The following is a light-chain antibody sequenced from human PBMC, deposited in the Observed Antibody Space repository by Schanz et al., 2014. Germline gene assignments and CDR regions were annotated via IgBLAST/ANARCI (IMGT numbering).Light chain of an antibody. J-gene: IGKJ1*01. CDR2: DAS. V-gene: IGKV3-20*01. Sequence: EIVLTQSPATLSLSPGERATLSCRASQSVSSYLAWYQQKPGQAPRLLIYDASNRATGIPDRFSGSGSGTDFTLTIGRLEPEDFAVYYCQQYGRSLWTFGQGTKVEIK. CDR1: QSVSSY. CDR3: QQYGRSLWT.